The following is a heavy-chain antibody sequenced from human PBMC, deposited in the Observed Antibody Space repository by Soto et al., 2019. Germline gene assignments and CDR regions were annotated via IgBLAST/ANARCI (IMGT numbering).Heavy chain of an antibody. CDR1: GGSFSGYY. CDR2: INHSGST. V-gene: IGHV4-34*01. CDR3: ARRRRQLDPYYYGMDV. D-gene: IGHD6-6*01. Sequence: QVQLQQWGAGLLKPSETLSLTCAVYGGSFSGYYWSWIRQPPGKGLEWIGEINHSGSTNYNPSLKSRVTISVDTSKNQFSLKLSSVTAADTAVYYCARRRRQLDPYYYGMDVWGQGTTVTVSS. J-gene: IGHJ6*02.